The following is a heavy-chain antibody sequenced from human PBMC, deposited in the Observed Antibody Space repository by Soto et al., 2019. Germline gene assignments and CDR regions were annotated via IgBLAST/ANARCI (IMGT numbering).Heavy chain of an antibody. CDR1: GDSVSSNSAA. D-gene: IGHD6-19*01. Sequence: SQTLSLTCAISGDSVSSNSAAWNWIRQSPSRGLEWLGRTYYRSRWYNDYAVSVKSRITVNPDTSKNQFSLHLNSVTPEDTAVNYCAGPPSLQWYYMEVWTKGPRSPSP. J-gene: IGHJ6*03. CDR2: TYYRSRWYN. V-gene: IGHV6-1*01. CDR3: AGPPSLQWYYMEV.